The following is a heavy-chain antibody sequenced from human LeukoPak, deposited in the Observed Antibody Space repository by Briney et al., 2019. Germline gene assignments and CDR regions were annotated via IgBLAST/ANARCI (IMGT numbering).Heavy chain of an antibody. CDR3: ARDNWND. D-gene: IGHD1-1*01. J-gene: IGHJ4*02. Sequence: SCKASGYTFTSYAVSWVRQAPGKGLEWVALIWYDGSSKYYADSVKGRFTISRDNPKNTFFLQMNSLRAEDTAMYYCARDNWNDWGQGTLVTVSS. CDR2: IWYDGSSK. CDR1: GYTFTSYA. V-gene: IGHV3-33*01.